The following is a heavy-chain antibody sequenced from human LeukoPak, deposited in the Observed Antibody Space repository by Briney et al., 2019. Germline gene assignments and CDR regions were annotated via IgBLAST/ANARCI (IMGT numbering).Heavy chain of an antibody. J-gene: IGHJ4*02. D-gene: IGHD5-18*01. CDR3: ARTEGGYSYGYGFFDY. Sequence: SETLSLTCTVSGGSISSYYWSWIRQPPGKGLEWIGYIYYSGSTNYNPSLKSRVTISVDTSKNQFSLKLSSVTAADTAVYYCARTEGGYSYGYGFFDYWGQGTLVTVSS. V-gene: IGHV4-59*08. CDR1: GGSISSYY. CDR2: IYYSGST.